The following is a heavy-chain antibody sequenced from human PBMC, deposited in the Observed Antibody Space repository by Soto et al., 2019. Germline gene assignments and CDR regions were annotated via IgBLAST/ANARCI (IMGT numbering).Heavy chain of an antibody. CDR3: AKDSYGWYLPESVPRPDGGWFGP. D-gene: IGHD6-19*01. CDR2: IRGGGGKT. CDR1: GFTFSSYA. V-gene: IGHV3-23*01. J-gene: IGHJ5*02. Sequence: EVQLLESGGGLVQPGGSLRLSCAASGFTFSSYAMSWVRQAPGRGLEWVPAIRGGGGKTYYADSVKGRFTISRDNSKNPLYLQMNSLRAEDTAVYYCAKDSYGWYLPESVPRPDGGWFGPWGQGTLVTGSS.